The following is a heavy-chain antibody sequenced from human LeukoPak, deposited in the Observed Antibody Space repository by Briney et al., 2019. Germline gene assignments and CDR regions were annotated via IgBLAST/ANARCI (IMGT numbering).Heavy chain of an antibody. Sequence: PGGSLRLSCVASGFTFSTYETIWVRQAPGKGLGWVSYISSSGTSIYYADSVKGRFTISRYNAKNSLYLQMNSLRAEDTAVYYCARDRGPLDSSGWYDYWGHGTLLTVSS. V-gene: IGHV3-48*03. CDR1: GFTFSTYE. CDR3: ARDRGPLDSSGWYDY. CDR2: ISSSGTSI. D-gene: IGHD6-19*01. J-gene: IGHJ5*01.